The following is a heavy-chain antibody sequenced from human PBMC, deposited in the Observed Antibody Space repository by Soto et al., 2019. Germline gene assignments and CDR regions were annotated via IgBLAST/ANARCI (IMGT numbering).Heavy chain of an antibody. CDR1: GGSFSGYY. D-gene: IGHD6-13*01. V-gene: IGHV4-34*01. Sequence: SETLSLTCAVYGGSFSGYYWSWIRQPPGEGLEWIGEINHSGSTNYNPSLKSRVTISVDTSKNQFSLKLSSVTAADTAVYYCARRQSSSWYGLWGQGTLVTVSS. CDR2: INHSGST. CDR3: ARRQSSSWYGL. J-gene: IGHJ4*02.